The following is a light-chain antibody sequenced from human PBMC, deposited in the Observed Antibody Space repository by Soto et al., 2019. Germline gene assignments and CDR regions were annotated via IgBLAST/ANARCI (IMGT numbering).Light chain of an antibody. CDR2: RNN. Sequence: QSVLTQPPSASGTPGQRVTISCSGSSSNIGRNYVYWYQQLPRTAPKILIYRNNQRPSGVPDRFSGSKSGTSASLAISGLQSEDEGDYYCAAWDDSLSGVVFGGGTKLTVL. CDR1: SSNIGRNY. V-gene: IGLV1-47*01. CDR3: AAWDDSLSGVV. J-gene: IGLJ2*01.